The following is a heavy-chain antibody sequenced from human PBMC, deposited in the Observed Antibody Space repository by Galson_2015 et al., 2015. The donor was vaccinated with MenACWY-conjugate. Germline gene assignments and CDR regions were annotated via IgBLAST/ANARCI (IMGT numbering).Heavy chain of an antibody. V-gene: IGHV3-15*01. CDR2: IKSKTNGETT. CDR1: GFTFTETW. D-gene: IGHD2-15*01. CDR3: TTGPGYCSSGRCGAYY. Sequence: SLRLSCAASGFTFTETWMTWVRQAPGKGLEWVGRIKSKTNGETTDYPAPVKVRFTISRDDSKNSLYLQMNSLQTEDTAVYYCTTGPGYCSSGRCGAYYWGRGTLVTVSS. J-gene: IGHJ4*02.